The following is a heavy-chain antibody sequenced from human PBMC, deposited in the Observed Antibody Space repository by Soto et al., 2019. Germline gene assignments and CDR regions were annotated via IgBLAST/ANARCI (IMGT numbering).Heavy chain of an antibody. J-gene: IGHJ5*02. V-gene: IGHV3-23*01. CDR2: INDSGDST. CDR3: AKGQYSGSSGWFDP. D-gene: IGHD6-13*01. Sequence: GGSLRLSCAASEITFSRYAMSWVRQAPGKGLQWVSTINDSGDSTYYADSVKGRFTISRDNSKNTLYMQMNSLRADDTAVFYCAKGQYSGSSGWFDPWGQGTLVTVSS. CDR1: EITFSRYA.